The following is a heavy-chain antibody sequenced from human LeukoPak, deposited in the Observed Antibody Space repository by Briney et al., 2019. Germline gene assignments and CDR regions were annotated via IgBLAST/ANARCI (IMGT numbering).Heavy chain of an antibody. CDR1: GFSFSTYS. CDR2: ISSSSSTI. CDR3: ARMVTAASLDD. D-gene: IGHD2-2*01. Sequence: GGSLRLSCAASGFSFSTYSMNWVRQAPGKGLEWVSYISSSSSTIYYADSVKGRFTISRDNAKNSLYLQMNSLRADDTAVYYCARMVTAASLDDWGQGMLVTVSS. J-gene: IGHJ4*02. V-gene: IGHV3-48*01.